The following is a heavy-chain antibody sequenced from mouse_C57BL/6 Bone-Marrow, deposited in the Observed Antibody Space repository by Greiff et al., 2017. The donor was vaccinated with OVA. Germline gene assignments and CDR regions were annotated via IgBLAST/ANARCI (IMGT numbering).Heavy chain of an antibody. D-gene: IGHD2-3*01. CDR3: ARDGYSGWYFDV. V-gene: IGHV1-81*01. Sequence: QVQLKESGAELARPGASVKLSCKASGYTFTSYGISWVKQRTGQGLEWIGEIYPRSGNTYYNEKFKGKATLTADKSSSTAYMELLSLTSEDSAVYFCARDGYSGWYFDVWGTGTTVTVSS. CDR1: GYTFTSYG. CDR2: IYPRSGNT. J-gene: IGHJ1*03.